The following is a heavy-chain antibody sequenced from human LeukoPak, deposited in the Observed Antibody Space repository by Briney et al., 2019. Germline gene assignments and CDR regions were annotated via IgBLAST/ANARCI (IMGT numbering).Heavy chain of an antibody. Sequence: AGGSLRLSCAASGFPFSGYSMNWVRQAPGKGLEWVSSISSSSSYIYYADLVKGRFTISRDNAKNSLYLQVNSLRAEDTAVYYCARDWGGDGVFDYWGQGTLVTVSS. CDR1: GFPFSGYS. J-gene: IGHJ4*02. D-gene: IGHD3-16*01. CDR2: ISSSSSYI. CDR3: ARDWGGDGVFDY. V-gene: IGHV3-21*01.